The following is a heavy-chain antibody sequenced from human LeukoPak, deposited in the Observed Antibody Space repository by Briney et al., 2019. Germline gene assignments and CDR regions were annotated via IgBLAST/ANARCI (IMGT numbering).Heavy chain of an antibody. V-gene: IGHV3-53*01. CDR2: IYAGGGR. Sequence: GGSLRLSCAASGFTVSSYYMNWVRQAPGKELEWVSVIYAGGGRYYADSVRGRFTISRDTSKNMVFLQMNSLRVEDTAVYYCARGIDYWGRGTLVTVSS. J-gene: IGHJ4*02. CDR1: GFTVSSYY. CDR3: ARGIDY.